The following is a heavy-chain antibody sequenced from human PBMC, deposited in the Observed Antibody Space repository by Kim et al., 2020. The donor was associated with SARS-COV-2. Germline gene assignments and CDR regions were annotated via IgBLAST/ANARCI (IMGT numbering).Heavy chain of an antibody. D-gene: IGHD5-12*01. CDR3: VRFGYGNY. CDR1: GGSFNSYY. V-gene: IGHV4-59*08. J-gene: IGHJ4*02. Sequence: SETLSLTCTVSGGSFNSYYWNWIRQSPGKGLEWIRFIQYGGRTSYSPSLKSRVTMSLDTSKSQYSLKLTSVTAADTAVYYCVRFGYGNYWGLGTLVTVSS. CDR2: IQYGGRT.